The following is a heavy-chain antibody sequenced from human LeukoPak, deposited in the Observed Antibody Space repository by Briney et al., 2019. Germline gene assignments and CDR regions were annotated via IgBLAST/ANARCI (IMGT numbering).Heavy chain of an antibody. CDR1: GFTFSSYS. V-gene: IGHV3-30*02. J-gene: IGHJ3*02. Sequence: GGSLRLSCAASGFTFSSYSMNWVRQAPGKGLEWVAFVRYDGTNKYYADSVKGRFTISRDNSKNTLCLQMNSLRAEDTAVYYCATHVWANYDSSGFTGATHAFDIWGQGTMVTVSS. CDR2: VRYDGTNK. D-gene: IGHD3-22*01. CDR3: ATHVWANYDSSGFTGATHAFDI.